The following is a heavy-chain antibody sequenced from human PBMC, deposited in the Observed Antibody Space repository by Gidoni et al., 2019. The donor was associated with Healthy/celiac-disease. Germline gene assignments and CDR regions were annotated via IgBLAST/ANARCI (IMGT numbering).Heavy chain of an antibody. Sequence: EVQLVESGGGLVQPGGSLRLSCAASGFTFSSYEMNWVRQAPGKGLEWVSYISSSGSTIYYADSVKGRFTISRDNAKNSLYLQMNSLRAEDTAVYYCASECSSTSCYNRPPAYYYYGMDVWGQGTTVTVSS. J-gene: IGHJ6*02. D-gene: IGHD2-2*02. CDR3: ASECSSTSCYNRPPAYYYYGMDV. CDR1: GFTFSSYE. CDR2: ISSSGSTI. V-gene: IGHV3-48*03.